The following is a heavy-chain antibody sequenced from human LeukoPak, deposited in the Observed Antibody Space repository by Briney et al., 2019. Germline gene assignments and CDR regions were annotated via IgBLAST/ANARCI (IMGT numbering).Heavy chain of an antibody. CDR3: ARGTSRIRGSKLYYYYYYMDV. V-gene: IGHV4-4*07. D-gene: IGHD1-26*01. CDR1: GGSISSYY. Sequence: SETLSLTCTVSGGSISSYYWSWIRQPAGKGLEWIGRIYTSGSTNYNPSLKSRVTMSVDTSKNQFSLKLSSVTAADTAVYYCARGTSRIRGSKLYYYYYYMDVWGKGTTVTVSS. CDR2: IYTSGST. J-gene: IGHJ6*03.